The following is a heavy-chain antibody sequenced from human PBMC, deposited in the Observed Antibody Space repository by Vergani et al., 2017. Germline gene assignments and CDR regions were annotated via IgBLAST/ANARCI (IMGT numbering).Heavy chain of an antibody. J-gene: IGHJ5*02. Sequence: VQLVESGGGVVQPGRSLRLSCAASGFTFDDYAMHWVRQAPGKGLEWVSGISWNSGSIGYADSVKGRFTISRDNAKNSLYLQMNSLRAEDTALYYCAKDGEGYCSSTSCYDNWFDPWGQGTLVTVSS. D-gene: IGHD2-2*01. CDR2: ISWNSGSI. CDR3: AKDGEGYCSSTSCYDNWFDP. V-gene: IGHV3-9*01. CDR1: GFTFDDYA.